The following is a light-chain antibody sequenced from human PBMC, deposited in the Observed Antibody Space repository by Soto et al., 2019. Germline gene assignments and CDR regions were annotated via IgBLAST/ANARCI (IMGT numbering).Light chain of an antibody. CDR1: SSNIGAGYN. Sequence: QAVVTQPPSVSGAPGQRVTISCTGSSSNIGAGYNVHWYQQLPGTAPKLLIYGNSNRPSXVPDRXSGSKSGTSASLAITGLQAEDEADYYCQSYDSSLSGWVFGGGTKVTVL. CDR2: GNS. CDR3: QSYDSSLSGWV. V-gene: IGLV1-40*01. J-gene: IGLJ3*02.